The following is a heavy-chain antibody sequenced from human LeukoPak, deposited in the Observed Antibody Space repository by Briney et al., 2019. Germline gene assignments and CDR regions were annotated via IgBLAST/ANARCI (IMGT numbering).Heavy chain of an antibody. CDR3: ARVGEHCSSTSCQDAFDI. CDR1: GGSISSGSYY. Sequence: SETLSLTCTVSGGSISSGSYYWSWIRQPAGKGLEWIGRIYTSGSTNYNPSLKSRVTISVDTSKNQFSLKLSSVTAADAAVYYCARVGEHCSSTSCQDAFDIWGQGPMVTVSS. V-gene: IGHV4-61*02. CDR2: IYTSGST. D-gene: IGHD2-2*01. J-gene: IGHJ3*02.